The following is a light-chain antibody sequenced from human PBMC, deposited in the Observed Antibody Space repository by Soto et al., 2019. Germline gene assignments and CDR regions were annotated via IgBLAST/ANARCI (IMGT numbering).Light chain of an antibody. Sequence: QSVLTQPPSASGTPGQRVTISCSGSSSNIGTTAVNWYQHLPGTAPKLLIHSNDQRPSGVPDRFSGSKSGTSASLAISGLQSEDEADYYCAAWDNSLYGLVFGGGTKVTVL. CDR1: SSNIGTTA. J-gene: IGLJ3*02. CDR3: AAWDNSLYGLV. V-gene: IGLV1-44*01. CDR2: SND.